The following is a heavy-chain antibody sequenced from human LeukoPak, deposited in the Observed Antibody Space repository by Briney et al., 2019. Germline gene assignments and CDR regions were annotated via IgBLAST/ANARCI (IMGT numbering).Heavy chain of an antibody. CDR2: INPNSGNT. J-gene: IGHJ4*02. Sequence: ASVKVSCKASGYTFTGYYMHWVRQAPGQGLEWMGWINPNSGNTGYAQKFQGRVTMTRNTSISTAYMEQSSLRSEDTAVYYCARPKGRALGVGFDWGQGTLVTVSS. CDR1: GYTFTGYY. V-gene: IGHV1-8*02. D-gene: IGHD1-26*01. CDR3: ARPKGRALGVGFD.